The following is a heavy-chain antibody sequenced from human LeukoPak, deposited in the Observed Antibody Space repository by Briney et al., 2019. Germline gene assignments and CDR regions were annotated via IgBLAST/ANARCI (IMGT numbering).Heavy chain of an antibody. Sequence: SETLSLTCAVYGGSFSGYYWSCIRQSPGKGLEWIGEINHSGSTNYNPSLKSRVTISVDTSKNQFSLKLSSVTAADTAVYYCARGPDCSAGSCYPYWFDPWGQGTLVTVSS. CDR1: GGSFSGYY. CDR2: INHSGST. V-gene: IGHV4-34*01. D-gene: IGHD2-15*01. CDR3: ARGPDCSAGSCYPYWFDP. J-gene: IGHJ5*02.